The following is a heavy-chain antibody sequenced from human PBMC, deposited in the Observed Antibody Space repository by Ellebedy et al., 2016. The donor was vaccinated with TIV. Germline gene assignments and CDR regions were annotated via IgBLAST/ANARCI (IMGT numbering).Heavy chain of an antibody. V-gene: IGHV3-23*01. Sequence: GGSLRLXXAASGFSLSNSFMSWIHQAPGKGLEWVSTLTADGRSTYFADSVKGRFTISRDNSKNTVYLQMNSLRSEDTAVYYCRPGHYSDAWGQGTLVTVSS. CDR3: RPGHYSDA. CDR1: GFSLSNSF. J-gene: IGHJ4*02. CDR2: LTADGRST.